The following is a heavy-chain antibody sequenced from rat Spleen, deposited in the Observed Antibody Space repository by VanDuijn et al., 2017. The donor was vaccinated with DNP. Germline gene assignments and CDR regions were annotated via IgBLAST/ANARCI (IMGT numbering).Heavy chain of an antibody. CDR2: ILYDGSRT. J-gene: IGHJ2*01. V-gene: IGHV5S10*01. Sequence: EVQLVESGGGLVQPGRSLKLSCEASGFTFSDYNMAWVRQAPKKGLEWVANILYDGSRTFYRDSVKGRFTVSRDNAKSTLYLQMDSLRSEDTATYYCARSMSGIRGYYFDYWGQGVMVTVSS. D-gene: IGHD1-4*01. CDR1: GFTFSDYN. CDR3: ARSMSGIRGYYFDY.